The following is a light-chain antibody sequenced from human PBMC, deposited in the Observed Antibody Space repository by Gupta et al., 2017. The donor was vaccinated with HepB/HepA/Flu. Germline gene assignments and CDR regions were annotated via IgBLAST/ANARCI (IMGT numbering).Light chain of an antibody. J-gene: IGKJ4*01. CDR3: QQYDGSRLT. Sequence: EIVLTQSPGTLSLSPGERATLSCRASQRISINYLAWYQQKPGQAPRLLIYGISSRATGIPDRFSGSGSATDFTLTISGLEPEDFAVYYCQQYDGSRLTFGGGTRVEI. V-gene: IGKV3-20*01. CDR1: QRISINY. CDR2: GIS.